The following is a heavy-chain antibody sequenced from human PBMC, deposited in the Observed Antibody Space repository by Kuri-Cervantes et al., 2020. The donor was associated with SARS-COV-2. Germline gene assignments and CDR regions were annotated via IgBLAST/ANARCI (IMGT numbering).Heavy chain of an antibody. Sequence: GWVRQPPGKGLEWIGSIYYSGSTYYNPSLKSRVTISVDTSKNQFSLKLSSVTAADTAVYYCAIAWSTFDYWGQGTLVTVSS. J-gene: IGHJ4*02. V-gene: IGHV4-39*07. CDR3: AIAWSTFDY. CDR2: IYYSGST. D-gene: IGHD2-15*01.